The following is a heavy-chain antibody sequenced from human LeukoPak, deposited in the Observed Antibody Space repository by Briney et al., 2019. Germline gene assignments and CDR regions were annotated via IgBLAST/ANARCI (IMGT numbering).Heavy chain of an antibody. CDR3: ARVGAVAGTLDV. D-gene: IGHD6-19*01. CDR2: MKFDGSMT. CDR1: VFIYYW. Sequence: GRCLRLSCAASVFIYYWMHGVRQAGGKRLVGASRMKFDGSMTSYACSVDCRFTISRDNPKNTLYLQMNSLRAEDTAVYYCARVGAVAGTLDVWGEGTTVTVSS. J-gene: IGHJ6*04. V-gene: IGHV3-74*01.